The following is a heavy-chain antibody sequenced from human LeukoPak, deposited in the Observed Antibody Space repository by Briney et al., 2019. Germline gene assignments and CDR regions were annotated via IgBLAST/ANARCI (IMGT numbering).Heavy chain of an antibody. V-gene: IGHV4-4*02. CDR2: IYHSGST. D-gene: IGHD3-22*01. Sequence: SGTLSLTCAVSGGSISSSNWWSWVRQPPGKGLEWIGEIYHSGSTNYNPSLKSRVTISVDKSKNQFSLKLSSVTAADTAVYYCARHEPDDYYDSSGPIDAFDIWGQGTMVTVSS. J-gene: IGHJ3*02. CDR3: ARHEPDDYYDSSGPIDAFDI. CDR1: GGSISSSNW.